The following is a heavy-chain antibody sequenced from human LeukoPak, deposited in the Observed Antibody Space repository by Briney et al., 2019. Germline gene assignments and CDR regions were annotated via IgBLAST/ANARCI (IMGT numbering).Heavy chain of an antibody. CDR1: GYTFTSYY. CDR2: INPSGGST. Sequence: GASVKVSCKASGYTFTSYYMHWVRQAPGQGLEWMGIINPSGGSTSYAQKFQGRVTMTRDTSTSTVYMELSSLRSEDTAVYYCAREAVTTLPPINWFDPWGQGTLVTVSS. J-gene: IGHJ5*02. V-gene: IGHV1-46*01. D-gene: IGHD4-11*01. CDR3: AREAVTTLPPINWFDP.